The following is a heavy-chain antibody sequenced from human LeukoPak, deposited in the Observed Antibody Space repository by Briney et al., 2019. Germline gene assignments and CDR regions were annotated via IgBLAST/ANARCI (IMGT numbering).Heavy chain of an antibody. CDR2: MYRSGST. J-gene: IGHJ5*02. CDR1: GFSISSGYY. CDR3: ARRDRWFDP. Sequence: SETLSLTCAVSGFSISSGYYWGWIRQPPGKGLEWIGSMYRSGSTSYNPSLKSRVTISLETSKNQVSLKLSSVTAADTAVYYCARRDRWFDPWGQGTLVTVSS. V-gene: IGHV4-38-2*01.